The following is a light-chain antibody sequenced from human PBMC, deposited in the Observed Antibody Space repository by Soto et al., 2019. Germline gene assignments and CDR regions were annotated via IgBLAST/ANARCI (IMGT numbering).Light chain of an antibody. CDR2: GAY. CDR3: QQYNIWPPIT. CDR1: QSVISN. Sequence: EMVMTQSPVTLSVSPGESATLSCRASQSVISNLAWYQQKPGQAPRLLIYGAYTRAAGVPARFSGSGSGTEFTLTITSLQSEDIALYYCQQYNIWPPITFGQGTRLEIK. J-gene: IGKJ5*01. V-gene: IGKV3-15*01.